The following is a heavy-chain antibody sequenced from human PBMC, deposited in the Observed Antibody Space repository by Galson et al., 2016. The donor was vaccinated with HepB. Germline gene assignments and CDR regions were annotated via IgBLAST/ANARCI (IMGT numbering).Heavy chain of an antibody. J-gene: IGHJ6*02. D-gene: IGHD4/OR15-4a*01. Sequence: SLRLSCADSGFTFSNAWMSWVRQAPGKGPEWVANIKGDGSGKYYVDSVKGRFTISRDNAKNSLDLQMNSLRAEDTAVYYCARDGCLYAMDVWGQGAAVTVAS. CDR3: ARDGCLYAMDV. CDR1: GFTFSNAW. V-gene: IGHV3-7*03. CDR2: IKGDGSGK.